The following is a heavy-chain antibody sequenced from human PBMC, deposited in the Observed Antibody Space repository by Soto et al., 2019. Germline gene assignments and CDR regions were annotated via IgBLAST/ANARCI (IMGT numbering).Heavy chain of an antibody. Sequence: LRLSCAASGFTFSSYAMSWVRQAPGKGLEWVSAISGSGGSTYYADSGKGRLTISRDNSKNTLYLQMNRMRAEDTAVYNCAKSRSGYCSSTSCCKDYWGQGTLVTVSS. CDR3: AKSRSGYCSSTSCCKDY. CDR1: GFTFSSYA. D-gene: IGHD2-2*01. CDR2: ISGSGGST. J-gene: IGHJ4*02. V-gene: IGHV3-23*01.